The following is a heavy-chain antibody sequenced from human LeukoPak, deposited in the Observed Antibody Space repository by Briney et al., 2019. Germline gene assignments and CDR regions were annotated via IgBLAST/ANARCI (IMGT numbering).Heavy chain of an antibody. D-gene: IGHD3-10*01. V-gene: IGHV4-59*12. CDR1: GGSISSYY. J-gene: IGHJ4*02. Sequence: SETLSLTCTVSGGSISSYYWSWIRQPPGKGLEWIGYIYYSGSTNYNPSLKSRVTMSVDTSKNQFSLKLSSVTAAGTAVYYCARDQHFGSGSYFLDYWGQGTLVTVSS. CDR3: ARDQHFGSGSYFLDY. CDR2: IYYSGST.